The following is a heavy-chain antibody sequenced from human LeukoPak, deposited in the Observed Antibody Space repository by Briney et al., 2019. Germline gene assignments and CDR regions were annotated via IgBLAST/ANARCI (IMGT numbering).Heavy chain of an antibody. CDR2: ISGSGGDT. D-gene: IGHD4-23*01. V-gene: IGHV3-23*01. CDR1: GFTFSYA. Sequence: PGGSLRLSCAASGFTFSYAVNWVRQAPGKELEWVSGISGSGGDTYYADSVKGRFTISRDNSKNMLYLQMNSLRAEDTAIYYCAKRRDYGGNPGHFDYWGQGTLVTVSS. CDR3: AKRRDYGGNPGHFDY. J-gene: IGHJ4*02.